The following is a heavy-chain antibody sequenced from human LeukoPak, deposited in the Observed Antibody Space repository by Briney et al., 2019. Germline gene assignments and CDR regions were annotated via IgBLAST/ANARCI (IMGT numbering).Heavy chain of an antibody. J-gene: IGHJ4*02. CDR3: ARSGGYSSGWTIFDY. Sequence: GGSLRLSCAASGFTFDDYAMHWVRQAPGKGLEWVSGISWNSGSIGYADSVKGRFTISRDNAKNSLYLQMNSLRAEDTAVYYCARSGGYSSGWTIFDYWGQGTLVTVSS. CDR2: ISWNSGSI. D-gene: IGHD6-19*01. V-gene: IGHV3-9*01. CDR1: GFTFDDYA.